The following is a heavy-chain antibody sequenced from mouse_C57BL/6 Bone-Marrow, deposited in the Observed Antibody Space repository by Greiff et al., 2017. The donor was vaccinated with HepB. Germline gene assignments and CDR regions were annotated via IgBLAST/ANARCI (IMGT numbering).Heavy chain of an antibody. Sequence: DVQLQESEGGLVQPGRSMKLSCTASGFTFSDYYMAWVRQVPEKGLEWVANINYDGSSTYYLDSLKSRFIISRDNAKNILYLQMSSLKSEDTATYYCAREWLLPNWYFDVWGTGTTVTVSS. D-gene: IGHD2-3*01. V-gene: IGHV5-16*01. J-gene: IGHJ1*03. CDR3: AREWLLPNWYFDV. CDR2: INYDGSST. CDR1: GFTFSDYY.